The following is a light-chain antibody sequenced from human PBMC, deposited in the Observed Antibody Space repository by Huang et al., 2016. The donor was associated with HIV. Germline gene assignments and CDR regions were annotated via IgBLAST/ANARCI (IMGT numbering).Light chain of an antibody. V-gene: IGKV1-39*01. CDR1: QNINDY. Sequence: DIQMTQSPSSLSASIGDRVTITCRASQNINDYLNWYHHKPGEAPRLLIYVASILQRGVPSRFSGGGSGTDFTITISSLQPEDFGTYYCQQSYSGQHFTFGPGTKVDFK. J-gene: IGKJ3*01. CDR3: QQSYSGQHFT. CDR2: VAS.